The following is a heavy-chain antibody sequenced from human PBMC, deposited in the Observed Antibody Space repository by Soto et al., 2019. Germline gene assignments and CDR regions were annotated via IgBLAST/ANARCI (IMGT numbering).Heavy chain of an antibody. Sequence: AGPERVNTTHTLTLTCTFSGFSLSTSGMCVSWIRQPPGKALEWLALIDWDDDKYYSTSLKTRLTISKDTSKNQVVLTMTNMDPVDTATYYCARIRGDYYDSSGYYPYDYWVQGTRVTVSS. CDR2: IDWDDDK. V-gene: IGHV2-70*01. CDR1: GFSLSTSGMC. J-gene: IGHJ4*02. D-gene: IGHD3-22*01. CDR3: ARIRGDYYDSSGYYPYDY.